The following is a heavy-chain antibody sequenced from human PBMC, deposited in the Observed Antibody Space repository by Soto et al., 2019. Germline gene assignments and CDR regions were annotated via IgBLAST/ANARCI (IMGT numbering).Heavy chain of an antibody. J-gene: IGHJ4*02. D-gene: IGHD2-8*01. V-gene: IGHV4-31*03. CDR1: GGSVSSDDYS. CDR3: ARAMANYFDY. Sequence: QEQLQESGPGLVKPSQTLSVTCTVSGGSVSSDDYSWSWIRQHPGKGLEWIGYIRDSGSTYYNPSLEGRVTISVDTSKNQFSLRLRSVTAADTAVYYCARAMANYFDYWGQGTLVTASS. CDR2: IRDSGST.